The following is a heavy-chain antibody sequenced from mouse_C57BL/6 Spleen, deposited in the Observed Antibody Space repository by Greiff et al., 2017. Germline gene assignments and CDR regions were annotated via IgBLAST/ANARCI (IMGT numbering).Heavy chain of an antibody. V-gene: IGHV1-26*01. J-gene: IGHJ4*01. D-gene: IGHD1-1*01. CDR2: INPNNGGT. CDR3: ARRYYGPMDY. CDR1: GYTFTDYY. Sequence: VQLQQSGPELVKPGASVKISCKASGYTFTDYYMNWVKQSHGKSLEWIGDINPNNGGTSYNQKFKGKATLTVDKSSSTAYMELRSLTSEDSAVYYCARRYYGPMDYWGQGTSVTVSS.